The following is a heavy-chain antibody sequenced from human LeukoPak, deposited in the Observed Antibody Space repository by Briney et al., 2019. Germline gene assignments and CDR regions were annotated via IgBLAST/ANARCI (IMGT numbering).Heavy chain of an antibody. J-gene: IGHJ4*02. CDR3: AKDRRGYSYGRFDY. D-gene: IGHD5-18*01. V-gene: IGHV3-9*03. CDR2: ISWNSGSI. Sequence: GGSLRVSCAASGFTFDDYAMHWVRQAPGKGLEWVSGISWNSGSIGYADSVKGRFTISRDNAKNSLYLQMNSLRAEDMALYYCAKDRRGYSYGRFDYWGQGTLVTVSS. CDR1: GFTFDDYA.